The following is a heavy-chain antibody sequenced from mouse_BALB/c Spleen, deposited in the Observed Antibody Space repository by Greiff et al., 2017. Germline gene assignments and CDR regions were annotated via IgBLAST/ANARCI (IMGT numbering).Heavy chain of an antibody. CDR2: IWGGGST. CDR1: GFSLTDYG. J-gene: IGHJ1*01. Sequence: LQESGPGLVAPSQSLSITCTVSGFSLTDYGVSWIRQPPGKGLEWLGVIWGGGSTYYNSALKSRLSISKDNSKSQVFLKMNSLQTDDTAMYYCAKQGPYGSSPYWYFDVWGAGTTVTVSS. V-gene: IGHV2-6-5*01. D-gene: IGHD1-1*01. CDR3: AKQGPYGSSPYWYFDV.